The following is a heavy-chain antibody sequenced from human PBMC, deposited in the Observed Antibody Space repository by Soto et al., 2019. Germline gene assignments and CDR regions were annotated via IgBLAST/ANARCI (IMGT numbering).Heavy chain of an antibody. J-gene: IGHJ6*02. CDR2: INPKTAAT. V-gene: IGHV1-2*02. CDR1: GYSVSDYF. CDR3: ARIKWGLDYYNGMDV. Sequence: QVQLVQSGAEVKKSGASVKVSCKASGYSVSDYFIQWVRQAPGQGLEWVAWINPKTAATNYAKKFQGRVSVTWDTSFSTAYMEVTRLRPDDTAVYYCARIKWGLDYYNGMDVWGQGTTVIVSS. D-gene: IGHD1-26*01.